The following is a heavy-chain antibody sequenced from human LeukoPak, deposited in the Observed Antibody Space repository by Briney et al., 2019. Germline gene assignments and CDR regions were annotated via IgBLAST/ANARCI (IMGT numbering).Heavy chain of an antibody. CDR3: ARGRPQTYCSGGSCYSDAFDI. D-gene: IGHD2-15*01. J-gene: IGHJ3*02. CDR2: IIPIIGTA. CDR1: GGTFSSYA. Sequence: ASVKVSCKASGGTFSSYAISWVRQAPGQGLEWMGGIIPIIGTANYAQKFQGRVTITAGESTSTAYMELSSLRSEDTAVYYCARGRPQTYCSGGSCYSDAFDIWGQGTVVTVSS. V-gene: IGHV1-69*01.